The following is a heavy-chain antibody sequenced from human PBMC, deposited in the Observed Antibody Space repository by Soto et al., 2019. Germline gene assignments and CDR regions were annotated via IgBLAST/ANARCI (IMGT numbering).Heavy chain of an antibody. CDR2: ISWNSGSI. CDR3: AKGVLYGDYYYSYGMDV. Sequence: GGSLRLSCAASGFTFDDYAMHWVRQAPWKGLEWVSGISWNSGSIGYADSVKGRFTISRDNAKNSLYLQMNSLRAEDTALYYCAKGVLYGDYYYSYGMDVWGQGTTVTVSS. CDR1: GFTFDDYA. V-gene: IGHV3-9*01. J-gene: IGHJ6*02. D-gene: IGHD4-17*01.